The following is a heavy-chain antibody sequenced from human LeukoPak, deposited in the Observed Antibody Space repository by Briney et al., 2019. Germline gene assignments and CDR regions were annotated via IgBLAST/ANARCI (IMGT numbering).Heavy chain of an antibody. D-gene: IGHD3-10*01. Sequence: PSGTLSLTCAVSGGSISSSNWWSWVRQPPGKGLEWIGEIYHSGSTNYNPSLKSRVTISVDKSKNQFSLKLSSVTAADTAVYYCASLWFGEYDGAFDIWGQGTMVTVSS. CDR2: IYHSGST. CDR1: GGSISSSNW. V-gene: IGHV4-4*02. J-gene: IGHJ3*02. CDR3: ASLWFGEYDGAFDI.